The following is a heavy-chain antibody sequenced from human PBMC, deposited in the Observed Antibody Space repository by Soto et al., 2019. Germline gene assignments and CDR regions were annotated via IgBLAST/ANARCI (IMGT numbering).Heavy chain of an antibody. CDR1: GYTLTELS. CDR2: FDPEDGET. CDR3: ARDPRYCSSTSCPENDAFDI. J-gene: IGHJ3*02. Sequence: ASVKVSCKVSGYTLTELSMHWARQAPGKGLEWMGGFDPEDGETIYAQKLQGRVTMTTDTSTSTAYMELRSLRSDGTAVYYCARDPRYCSSTSCPENDAFDIWGQGTMVTVSS. V-gene: IGHV1-24*01. D-gene: IGHD2-2*01.